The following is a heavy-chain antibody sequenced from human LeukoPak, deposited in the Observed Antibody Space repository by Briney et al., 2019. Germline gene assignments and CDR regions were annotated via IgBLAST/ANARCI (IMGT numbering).Heavy chain of an antibody. Sequence: SETLSLTCTVSGGSISSHYWSWIRQPPGKGLEWIGYMLDTVTTKDNPSLKSRFTLSADTSKNRFSLRLTSVTAADTAVYYCATIKRGNIYGYFDFWGQGILVTVSS. CDR3: ATIKRGNIYGYFDF. CDR2: MLDTVTT. D-gene: IGHD5-18*01. CDR1: GGSISSHY. V-gene: IGHV4-59*11. J-gene: IGHJ4*02.